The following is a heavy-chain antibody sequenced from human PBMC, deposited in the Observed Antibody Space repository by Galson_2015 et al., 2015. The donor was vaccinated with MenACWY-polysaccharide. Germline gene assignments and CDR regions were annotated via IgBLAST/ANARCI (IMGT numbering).Heavy chain of an antibody. CDR3: ARGYSGYD. D-gene: IGHD5-12*01. CDR2: IKSDGSST. Sequence: SLRLSCAASGFTFSTYWMHWVRQAPGKGLVWVSHIKSDGSSTSYADSVKGRFTISRDNAKNTLYLQMNSLRAEDTAVYYCARGYSGYDWGQGTLVTVSS. J-gene: IGHJ4*02. V-gene: IGHV3-74*01. CDR1: GFTFSTYW.